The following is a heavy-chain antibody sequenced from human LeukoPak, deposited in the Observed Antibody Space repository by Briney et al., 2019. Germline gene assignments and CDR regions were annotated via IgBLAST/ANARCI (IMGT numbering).Heavy chain of an antibody. CDR1: GGTFSSYA. V-gene: IGHV1-69*05. Sequence: SVKVSCKASGGTFSSYAISWVRQAPGQGLEWMGGIIPIFGTANYAQKFQGRVTITTDESTSTAYMELSSLRSEDTAVYYRARGHSDMGSAFDYWGQGTLVTVSS. J-gene: IGHJ4*02. D-gene: IGHD5/OR15-5a*01. CDR3: ARGHSDMGSAFDY. CDR2: IIPIFGTA.